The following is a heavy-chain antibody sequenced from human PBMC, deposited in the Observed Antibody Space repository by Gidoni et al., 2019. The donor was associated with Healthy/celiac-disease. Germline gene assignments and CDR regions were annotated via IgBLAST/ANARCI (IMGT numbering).Heavy chain of an antibody. CDR1: GYSFTSYW. CDR3: ATSSDRSGPYYYYGMDV. Sequence: EVQLVQSGAEVQKPGESLKISCKGSGYSFTSYWIGWVRQMPGRGLEWMGINYPGGSETRYSPSFQGQVTISADKSISTAYLQWSSLKASDTAMYYCATSSDRSGPYYYYGMDVWGQGTTVTVSS. V-gene: IGHV5-51*03. J-gene: IGHJ6*02. D-gene: IGHD3-3*01. CDR2: NYPGGSET.